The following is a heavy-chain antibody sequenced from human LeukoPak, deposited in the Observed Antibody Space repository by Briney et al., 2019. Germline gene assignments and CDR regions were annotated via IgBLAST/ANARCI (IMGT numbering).Heavy chain of an antibody. Sequence: GGSLRLSCAASGFTFSNAWMSWVRQAPGKGLKWVGRIKSKTDGGTTDYAAPVKGRFAISRDDSKNTLYLQMNSLKTEDTAVYYCTTDFVWVTMVRGIIPDYWGQGTLVTVSS. D-gene: IGHD3-10*01. CDR3: TTDFVWVTMVRGIIPDY. CDR1: GFTFSNAW. CDR2: IKSKTDGGTT. J-gene: IGHJ4*02. V-gene: IGHV3-15*01.